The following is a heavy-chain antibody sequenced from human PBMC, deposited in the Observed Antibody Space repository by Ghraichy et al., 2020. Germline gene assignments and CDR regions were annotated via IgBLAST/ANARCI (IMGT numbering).Heavy chain of an antibody. Sequence: SETLSLTCTVSGGSISSSSYYWGWIRQPPGKGLEWIGSIHYSGSTYYNPSLMSRVTISIDTSRNQFSLELRSVTAADTAVYYYAKASKGAYTGSDYWGQGTLVTVSS. V-gene: IGHV4-39*01. D-gene: IGHD2-21*01. CDR1: GGSISSSSYY. CDR2: IHYSGST. J-gene: IGHJ4*02. CDR3: AKASKGAYTGSDY.